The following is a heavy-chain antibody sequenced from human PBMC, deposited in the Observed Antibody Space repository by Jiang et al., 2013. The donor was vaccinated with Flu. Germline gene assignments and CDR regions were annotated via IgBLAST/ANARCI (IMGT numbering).Heavy chain of an antibody. Sequence: IGSIYYSGSTYYNPSLKSRVTISVDTSKNQFSLKLSSVTAADTAVYYCAFTANAFDIWAKGQWSPSLQ. CDR2: IYYSGST. CDR3: AFTANAFDI. D-gene: IGHD5-18*01. J-gene: IGHJ3*02. V-gene: IGHV4-39*01.